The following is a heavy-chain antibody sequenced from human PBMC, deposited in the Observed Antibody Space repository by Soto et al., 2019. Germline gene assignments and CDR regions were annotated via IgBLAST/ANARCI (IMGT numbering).Heavy chain of an antibody. Sequence: SETLSLTCAVSGGSISSEYFHWTWIRQSPGRGLEWIGDIHHTGSTMYNPSFKSRLTMAVDTTKNQFSLQLSSVTAADTAVYYCARETGTTSEDNYHGLDVWGQGTTVTVSS. D-gene: IGHD1-1*01. CDR3: ARETGTTSEDNYHGLDV. CDR1: GGSISSEYFH. CDR2: IHHTGST. V-gene: IGHV4-31*11. J-gene: IGHJ6*02.